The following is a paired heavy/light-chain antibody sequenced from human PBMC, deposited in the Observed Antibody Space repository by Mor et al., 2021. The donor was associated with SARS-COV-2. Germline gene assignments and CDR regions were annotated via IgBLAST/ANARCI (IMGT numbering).Light chain of an antibody. CDR3: QQYNNWPTWT. V-gene: IGKV3-15*01. CDR1: QSVRSN. CDR2: GAS. J-gene: IGKJ1*01. Sequence: EIVMTQSPATLSVSPGERATLSCRASQSVRSNLAWYQQKPGQAPRLLIYGASTRATGIPARFSGSGSGTEFTLTISSLQSEDFAVYYCQQYNNWPTWTFGQGTKVEI.
Heavy chain of an antibody. CDR3: AREGAWDTWQGY. CDR1: GFTFSNYA. D-gene: IGHD1-26*01. J-gene: IGHJ4*02. Sequence: QVQLVESGGGVVQPGRSLRLSCAASGFTFSNYAMHWVRQAPGKGLEWVAFISFDGSNKYYAESLKGRFTISRDNSKNTLYLQMNSLKTEDMAVYYCAREGAWDTWQGYWGQGTLVTVSS. CDR2: ISFDGSNK. V-gene: IGHV3-30*04.